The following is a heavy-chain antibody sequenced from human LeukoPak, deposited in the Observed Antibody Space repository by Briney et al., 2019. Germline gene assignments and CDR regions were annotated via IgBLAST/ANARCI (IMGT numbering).Heavy chain of an antibody. D-gene: IGHD3-10*01. CDR1: GFTFSSYA. V-gene: IGHV3-30-3*01. CDR3: ARDLGDPLWFGSNWFDP. CDR2: ISYDGSNK. J-gene: IGHJ5*02. Sequence: GGSLRLSCAASGFTFSSYAMHWVRQAPGKGLEWVAVISYDGSNKYYADSVKGRFTISRDNSKNTLYLQMNSLRAEDTAVYYCARDLGDPLWFGSNWFDPRGQGTLVTVSS.